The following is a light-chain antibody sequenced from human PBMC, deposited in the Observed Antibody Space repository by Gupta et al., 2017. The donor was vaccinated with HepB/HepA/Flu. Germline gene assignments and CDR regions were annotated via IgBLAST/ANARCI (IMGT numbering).Light chain of an antibody. CDR2: GAS. J-gene: IGKJ2*01. V-gene: IGKV3-20*01. Sequence: EIVLTQSPGTLSLSPGERATLSCRASQTISHSSLAWYQHKPGQAPRLLIYGASSRTTGIPDRFSGSGSGTDFTLTISRLEPEDVAVYYCQQLASSPHTFGQGTRLEI. CDR1: QTISHSS. CDR3: QQLASSPHT.